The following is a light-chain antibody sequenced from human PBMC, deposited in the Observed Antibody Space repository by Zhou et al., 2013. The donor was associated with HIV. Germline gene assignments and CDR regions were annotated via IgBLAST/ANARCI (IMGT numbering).Light chain of an antibody. CDR1: QSVGIY. J-gene: IGKJ3*01. CDR3: QQYDRSPFT. CDR2: GAS. V-gene: IGKV3-20*01. Sequence: EIVLTQSPATLSLSPGERATLSCRASQSVGIYVAWYHQKPGQAPRLLIFGASRRATGIPDRFSGSGSGTDFTLTISRLEPEDFAVYYCQQYDRSPFTFGPGTKVDI.